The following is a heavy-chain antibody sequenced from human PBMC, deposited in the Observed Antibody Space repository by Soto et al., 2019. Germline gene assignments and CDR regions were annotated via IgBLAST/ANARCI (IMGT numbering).Heavy chain of an antibody. D-gene: IGHD3-10*02. J-gene: IGHJ4*02. CDR1: GFTFRTYS. CDR3: AAQGVVRGVAAY. V-gene: IGHV3-21*02. Sequence: EVQLVESGGGLVKPGGSLRLSCVASGFTFRTYSMNWSRRAPGKGLEWVSSISFRSTSIFYAASVKGRFTISRDNDKNSLYLQMNSLRAEDTALYYCAAQGVVRGVAAYWGQGSLVTVSS. CDR2: ISFRSTSI.